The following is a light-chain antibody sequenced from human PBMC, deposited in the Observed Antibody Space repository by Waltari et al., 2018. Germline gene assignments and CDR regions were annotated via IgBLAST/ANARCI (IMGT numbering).Light chain of an antibody. CDR3: SSYAGTDNFVV. CDR1: TSSVSAYDY. Sequence: QSALTQPPSASGSPGQSVTLSCTGTTSSVSAYDYVSWYQHHPDKAPKLIIFEVNKWPSGVPDRFSGSKSGNTASLTVSGLQAEDEADYYCSSYAGTDNFVVFGGGTKLTVL. CDR2: EVN. V-gene: IGLV2-8*01. J-gene: IGLJ2*01.